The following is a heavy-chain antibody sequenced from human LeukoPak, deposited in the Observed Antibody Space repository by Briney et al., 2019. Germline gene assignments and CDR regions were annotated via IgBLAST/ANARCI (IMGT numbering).Heavy chain of an antibody. CDR1: GFTLSSYG. V-gene: IGHV3-33*01. CDR2: IWYDGSNK. D-gene: IGHD3-22*01. CDR3: ARQYYYDSSGYYNSYYYYYGMDV. Sequence: GRSLRLSCAASGFTLSSYGMHWVRQAPGKGLEWVAVIWYDGSNKYYADSVKGRFTISRDNSKNTLYLQMNSLRAEDTAVYYCARQYYYDSSGYYNSYYYYYGMDVWGQGTTVTVSS. J-gene: IGHJ6*02.